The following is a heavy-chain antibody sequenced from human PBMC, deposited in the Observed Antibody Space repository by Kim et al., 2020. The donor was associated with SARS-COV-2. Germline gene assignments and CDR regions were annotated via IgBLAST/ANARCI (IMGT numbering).Heavy chain of an antibody. CDR3: ARDLEVATSIPHFDY. J-gene: IGHJ4*02. CDR2: ISAYNVNT. D-gene: IGHD5-12*01. CDR1: GYTFTSYG. Sequence: ASVKVSCKASGYTFTSYGISWVRQAPGQGLEWMGWISAYNVNTNYAQKLQGRVTMTTDTSTSTAYMELRSLRSDDTAVYYCARDLEVATSIPHFDYWGQGTLVTVSS. V-gene: IGHV1-18*04.